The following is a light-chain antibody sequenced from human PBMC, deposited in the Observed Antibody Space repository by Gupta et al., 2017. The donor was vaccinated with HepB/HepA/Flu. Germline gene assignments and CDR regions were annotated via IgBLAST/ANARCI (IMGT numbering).Light chain of an antibody. J-gene: IGLJ3*02. CDR2: TNK. CDR3: AAWDDSLNGWV. Sequence: QSVLPQSPSASGTPGQRVTISCSGSSPNIGSNNVNWYQQLPGTAPTLLIYTNKRRPSGVPDRFSGSTSGTSASLAIRGLHADDEGNYYCAAWDDSLNGWVFGGGTKVTV. V-gene: IGLV1-44*01. CDR1: SPNIGSNN.